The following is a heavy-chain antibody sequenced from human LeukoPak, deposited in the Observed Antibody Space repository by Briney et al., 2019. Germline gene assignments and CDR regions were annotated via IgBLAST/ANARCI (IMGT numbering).Heavy chain of an antibody. CDR1: GFTFSSYA. Sequence: PGGSLRLSCAASGFTFSSYAMSWVRQAPGKGLEWVSAISGSGGSTYYADSVKGRFTISGDNSKNTLYLQMNSLRAEDTAVYYCAKDYSKQQLVDDAFDIWGQGTMVTVSS. D-gene: IGHD6-13*01. J-gene: IGHJ3*02. CDR3: AKDYSKQQLVDDAFDI. V-gene: IGHV3-23*01. CDR2: ISGSGGST.